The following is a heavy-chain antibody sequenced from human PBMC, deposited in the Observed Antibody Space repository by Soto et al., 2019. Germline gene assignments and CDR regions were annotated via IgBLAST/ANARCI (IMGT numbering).Heavy chain of an antibody. CDR3: ARSGSSSYGYNWFDP. CDR2: VIPIFGTA. V-gene: IGHV1-69*13. Sequence: SVKVSCKASGGTFSSYAISWVRQAPGQGLEWMGGVIPIFGTANYAQKFQGRVTITADESTSTAYMELSSLRSEDTGVYYCARSGSSSYGYNWFDPWGQGTLDTGSS. J-gene: IGHJ5*02. CDR1: GGTFSSYA. D-gene: IGHD6-6*01.